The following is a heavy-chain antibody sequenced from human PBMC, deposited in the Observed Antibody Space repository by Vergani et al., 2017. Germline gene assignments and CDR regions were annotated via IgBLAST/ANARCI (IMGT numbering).Heavy chain of an antibody. V-gene: IGHV4-34*01. CDR1: GGSFSGYY. Sequence: QVQLQQWGAGLLKPSETLSLTCAVYGGSFSGYYWSWIRQPPGKGLEWIGEINHSGSTNYNPSLERRVTITVDTSKNQFSLKLSSVNAADTAVYYCARGGRAMVTRWFDPWGQGTLVTVSS. J-gene: IGHJ5*02. CDR3: ARGGRAMVTRWFDP. D-gene: IGHD5-18*01. CDR2: INHSGST.